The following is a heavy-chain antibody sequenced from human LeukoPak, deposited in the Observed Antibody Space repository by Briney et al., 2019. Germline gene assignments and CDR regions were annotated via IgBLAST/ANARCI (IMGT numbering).Heavy chain of an antibody. Sequence: PGGSLRLSCAASGFTFSSYWMSWVRQAPGKGLEWVANIKQDGSEKYYVDSVKGRFTISRDNAKNSLYLQMNSLRAEETAVYYCAREEGPMVRGTAVDYWGQGTLVTVSS. V-gene: IGHV3-7*01. CDR3: AREEGPMVRGTAVDY. CDR1: GFTFSSYW. CDR2: IKQDGSEK. D-gene: IGHD3-10*01. J-gene: IGHJ4*02.